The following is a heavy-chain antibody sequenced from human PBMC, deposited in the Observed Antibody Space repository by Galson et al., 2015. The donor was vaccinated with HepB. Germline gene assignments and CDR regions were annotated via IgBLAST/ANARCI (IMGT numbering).Heavy chain of an antibody. CDR1: GFIFSSFG. CDR3: AKDREITMVRGVMMNY. V-gene: IGHV3-30*18. Sequence: SLRLSCAASGFIFSSFGMHWARQAPGKGLEWVAFISYDGSYKSYAGSVKGRFTISRDNSKNTLYLQMNSLRAEDTAVYYCAKDREITMVRGVMMNYWGQGTLVTVSS. D-gene: IGHD3-10*01. J-gene: IGHJ4*02. CDR2: ISYDGSYK.